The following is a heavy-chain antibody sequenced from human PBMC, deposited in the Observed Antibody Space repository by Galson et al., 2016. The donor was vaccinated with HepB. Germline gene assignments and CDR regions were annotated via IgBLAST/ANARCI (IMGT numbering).Heavy chain of an antibody. D-gene: IGHD3-16*01. CDR1: GVSIKSGGYY. CDR2: IYYSGNT. J-gene: IGHJ4*02. CDR3: ARVAGWVCYGKDYFDY. Sequence: TLSLTCTVSGVSIKSGGYYWSWIRQHPGKGLEWIGFIYYSGNTYYNPSLKSRVTISVDTSKNKFYLKLISVTAADTAVYFCARVAGWVCYGKDYFDYWGQGTLVTVSS. V-gene: IGHV4-31*03.